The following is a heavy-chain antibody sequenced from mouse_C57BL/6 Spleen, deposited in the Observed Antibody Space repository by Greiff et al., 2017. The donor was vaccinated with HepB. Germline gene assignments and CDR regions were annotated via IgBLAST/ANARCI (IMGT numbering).Heavy chain of an antibody. CDR1: GFTFSDYY. CDR2: ISNGGGST. Sequence: EVHLVESGGGLVQPGGSLKLSCAASGFTFSDYYMYWVRQTPEKRLEWVAYISNGGGSTYYPDTVKGRFTISRDNAKNTLYLQMSRLKSEDTAMYYCARGYYYGSSYYAMDYWGQGTSVTVSS. J-gene: IGHJ4*01. V-gene: IGHV5-12*01. CDR3: ARGYYYGSSYYAMDY. D-gene: IGHD1-1*01.